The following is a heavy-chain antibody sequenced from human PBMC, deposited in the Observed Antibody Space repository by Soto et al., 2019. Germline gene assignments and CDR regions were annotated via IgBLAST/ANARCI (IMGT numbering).Heavy chain of an antibody. D-gene: IGHD5-12*01. V-gene: IGHV3-23*01. CDR2: ISGSGGST. Sequence: PGGSLRLSCTASGFTFSSYAMGWVRQAPGKGLEWVAGISGSGGSTYYADSVKGRFTISRDTSKNTLYLHMNSLRTDDTALYYCAKGQEMASITIDYWGQGTLVTVSS. CDR3: AKGQEMASITIDY. J-gene: IGHJ4*02. CDR1: GFTFSSYA.